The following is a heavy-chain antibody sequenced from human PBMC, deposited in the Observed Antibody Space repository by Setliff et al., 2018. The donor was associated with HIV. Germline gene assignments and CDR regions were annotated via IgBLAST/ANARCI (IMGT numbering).Heavy chain of an antibody. D-gene: IGHD1-7*01. J-gene: IGHJ4*02. CDR3: ARVSSVIELQGGDYFDS. V-gene: IGHV4-39*01. CDR1: GGSISSSSYY. CDR2: IYYSGNT. Sequence: SETLSLTCTVSGGSISSSSYYWGWIRQPPGKGLEWIGSIYYSGNTYYNPSLKSRVTISVDTSKNQFSLKLRSVTAADTAVYYCARVSSVIELQGGDYFDSWGQGLLVTVSS.